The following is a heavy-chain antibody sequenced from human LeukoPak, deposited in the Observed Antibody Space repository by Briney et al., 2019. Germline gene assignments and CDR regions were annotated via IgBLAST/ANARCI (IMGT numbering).Heavy chain of an antibody. CDR3: ARGYSSGWFPFDY. J-gene: IGHJ4*02. D-gene: IGHD6-19*01. CDR1: GFTFSSYE. Sequence: GGSLRLSCAASGFTFSSYEMNWVRQAPGKGLEWVSYISSSGSTIYYADSLKGRFTISRDNAKNSLYLQMNSLRAEDTAVYYCARGYSSGWFPFDYWGQGTLVTVSS. CDR2: ISSSGSTI. V-gene: IGHV3-48*03.